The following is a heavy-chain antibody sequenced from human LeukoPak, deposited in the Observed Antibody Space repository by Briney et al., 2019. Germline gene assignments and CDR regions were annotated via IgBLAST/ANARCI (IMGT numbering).Heavy chain of an antibody. Sequence: GGSLRLSCAASGFTFSSYAMSWVCQAPGKGLEWVSAISGSGGSTYYADSVKGRFTISRDNSKNTLYLQMNSLRAEDTAVYYCANMGGVVVVAATDWGQGTLVTVSS. J-gene: IGHJ4*02. CDR2: ISGSGGST. D-gene: IGHD2-15*01. CDR1: GFTFSSYA. V-gene: IGHV3-23*01. CDR3: ANMGGVVVVAATD.